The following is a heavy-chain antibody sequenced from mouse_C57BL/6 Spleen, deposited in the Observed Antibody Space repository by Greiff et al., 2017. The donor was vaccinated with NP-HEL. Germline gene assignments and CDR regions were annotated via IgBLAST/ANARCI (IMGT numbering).Heavy chain of an antibody. V-gene: IGHV2-2*01. CDR2: IWSGGST. CDR3: ARGKLSWYFDV. J-gene: IGHJ1*03. CDR1: GFSLTSYG. Sequence: QVQLKQSGPGLVQPSQSLSITCTVSGFSLTSYGVHWVRQSPGKGLEWLGVIWSGGSTDYNAAFISRLSISKDNSKSQVFFKMNSLQADDTAIYYCARGKLSWYFDVWGTGTTVTVSS.